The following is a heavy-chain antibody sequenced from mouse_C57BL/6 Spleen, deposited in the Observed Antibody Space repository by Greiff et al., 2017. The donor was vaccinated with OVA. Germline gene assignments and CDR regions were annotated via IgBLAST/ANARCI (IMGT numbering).Heavy chain of an antibody. J-gene: IGHJ2*01. CDR3: AKSHITTVVSDY. D-gene: IGHD1-1*01. Sequence: EVKLVESGGGLVQPGGSLSLSCAASGFTFTDYYMSWVRQPPGKALEWLGFIRNKANGYTTEYSASVKGRLPISRDNSQSILYLQMNALRAEDSATYYCAKSHITTVVSDYWGQGTTLTVSS. V-gene: IGHV7-3*01. CDR2: IRNKANGYTT. CDR1: GFTFTDYY.